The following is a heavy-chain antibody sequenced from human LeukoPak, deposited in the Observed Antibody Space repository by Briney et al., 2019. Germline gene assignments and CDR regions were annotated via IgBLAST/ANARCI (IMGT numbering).Heavy chain of an antibody. Sequence: GGSLRLSCAASGFTFSSYWMSWVRQAPGKGLEWVANIKQGGSEKYYVDSVKGRFTISRDNAKNSLYLQMNSLRAEDTAVYYCAREYVLRFLEWQLTPDLHYFDYWGQGTLVTVSS. CDR3: AREYVLRFLEWQLTPDLHYFDY. D-gene: IGHD3-3*01. CDR1: GFTFSSYW. CDR2: IKQGGSEK. V-gene: IGHV3-7*01. J-gene: IGHJ4*02.